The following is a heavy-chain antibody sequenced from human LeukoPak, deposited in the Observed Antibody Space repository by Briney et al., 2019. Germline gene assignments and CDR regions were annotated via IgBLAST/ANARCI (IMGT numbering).Heavy chain of an antibody. V-gene: IGHV4-4*02. J-gene: IGHJ4*02. Sequence: PSETLSLTCAASGGSISTSKWWSWVRQPPGKGLEWIGEIYYSGSTNYNPSLDDRVTISVDTSKNQFSLKLNSVTAADTAVYYCASGLGAARSYFEYWGQGTLVTVSS. CDR2: IYYSGST. D-gene: IGHD6-25*01. CDR1: GGSISTSKW. CDR3: ASGLGAARSYFEY.